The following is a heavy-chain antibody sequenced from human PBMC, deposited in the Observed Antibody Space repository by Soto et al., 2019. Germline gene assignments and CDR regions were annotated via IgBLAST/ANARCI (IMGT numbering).Heavy chain of an antibody. CDR2: IYYNGNT. D-gene: IGHD2-15*01. CDR1: GGSISSSSCY. Sequence: QLQLQESGPGLVKSSETLSLTCTVSGGSISSSSCYWGWIRLPPGKGLEWIGNIYYNGNTYYNPSLKSGVTIVVDTSKSQFSLKLSSVTAADTAVYYCARLRIYCSGGTCYYYFDYWGQGTLVTVSS. V-gene: IGHV4-39*01. J-gene: IGHJ4*02. CDR3: ARLRIYCSGGTCYYYFDY.